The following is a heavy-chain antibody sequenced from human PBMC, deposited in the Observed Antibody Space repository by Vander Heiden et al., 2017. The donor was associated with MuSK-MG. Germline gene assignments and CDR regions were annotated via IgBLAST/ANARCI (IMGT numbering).Heavy chain of an antibody. D-gene: IGHD3-22*01. V-gene: IGHV4-59*08. CDR3: ARRLRDDSSGPFDY. CDR2: IYYSGST. J-gene: IGHJ4*02. Sequence: QVQLQESGPGLVKPSETLSLTCTVPGGSISSYYWSWIRQPPGKGLEWIGYIYYSGSTNYNPSLKSRVTISVDTSKNQFSLKLSSVTAADTAVYYCARRLRDDSSGPFDYWGQGTLVTVSS. CDR1: GGSISSYY.